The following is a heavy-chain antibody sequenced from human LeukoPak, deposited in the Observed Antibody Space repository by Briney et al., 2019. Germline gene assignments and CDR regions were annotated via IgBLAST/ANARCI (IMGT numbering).Heavy chain of an antibody. D-gene: IGHD1-26*01. CDR1: GFTFSSYG. CDR2: ISYDGSNK. Sequence: GGSLRLSCAVSGFTFSSYGMHWVRQAPGKGLEWVAVISYDGSNKYYADSVKGRFTISRDNSKNTLYLQMNSLRAEDTAVYYCAKDHIVGATDYYYGMDVWGQGTTVTVSS. CDR3: AKDHIVGATDYYYGMDV. J-gene: IGHJ6*02. V-gene: IGHV3-30*18.